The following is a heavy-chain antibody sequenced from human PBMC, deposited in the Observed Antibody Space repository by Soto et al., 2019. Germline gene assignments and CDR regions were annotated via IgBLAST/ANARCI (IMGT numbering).Heavy chain of an antibody. V-gene: IGHV3-30-3*01. D-gene: IGHD3-22*01. Sequence: QVQLVESGGGVVQPGTSLRLSCAASGFSFSTYAMYWVRQAPGRGLEWVAVISDDGSTKYYADSVKGRFTISRDNSRNTLYLQIYSLRTEDAAVYYCASSYFYDSGGYYPFDYWGQGTLVTVSS. CDR2: ISDDGSTK. CDR1: GFSFSTYA. J-gene: IGHJ4*02. CDR3: ASSYFYDSGGYYPFDY.